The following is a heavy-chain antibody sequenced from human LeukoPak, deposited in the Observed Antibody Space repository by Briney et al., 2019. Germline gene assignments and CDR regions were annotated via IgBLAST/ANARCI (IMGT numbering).Heavy chain of an antibody. D-gene: IGHD5-18*01. CDR1: GFTFSDYY. CDR3: ARDIAAMDHEVTYYFDY. Sequence: GGSLRLSCAASGFTFSDYYMSWIRQAPGKGLEWVSYISSSGSTIYYADSVKGRFTISRDNAKNSLYLQMNSLRAEDTAVYYCARDIAAMDHEVTYYFDYWGQGTLVTVSS. J-gene: IGHJ4*02. CDR2: ISSSGSTI. V-gene: IGHV3-11*01.